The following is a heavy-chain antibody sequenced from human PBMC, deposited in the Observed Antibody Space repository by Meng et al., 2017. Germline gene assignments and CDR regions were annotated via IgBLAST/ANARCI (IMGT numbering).Heavy chain of an antibody. D-gene: IGHD6-13*01. Sequence: EGQVVGVGGGLVKPGGSRRLSCVASVLRFTDAWMSWVRQAPGKGLEWVGRIERKSDGGTIYYAAPVKGRFTISRDDSKNTLYLQMDSLINEDTAVYFCATGAAAADHWGQGTLVTVSS. CDR1: VLRFTDAW. CDR2: IERKSDGGTI. V-gene: IGHV3-15*04. CDR3: ATGAAAADH. J-gene: IGHJ4*02.